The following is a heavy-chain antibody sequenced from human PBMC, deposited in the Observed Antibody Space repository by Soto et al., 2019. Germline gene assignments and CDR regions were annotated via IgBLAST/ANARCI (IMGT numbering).Heavy chain of an antibody. CDR1: GLTFNTNA. CDR2: ISSGGART. CDR3: AQGGQFVNPFDH. J-gene: IGHJ4*02. Sequence: GGSLRLSCVVSGLTFNTNAMSWVRQAPGKGLEWVSTISSGGARTYYADSVKGRFTISRDNSNYTLYLQMNSLRVDDTATYFCAQGGQFVNPFDHWGQGTLVTVSS. V-gene: IGHV3-23*01.